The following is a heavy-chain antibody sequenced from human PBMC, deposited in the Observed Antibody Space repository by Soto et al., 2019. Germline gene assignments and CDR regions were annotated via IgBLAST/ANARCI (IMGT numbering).Heavy chain of an antibody. V-gene: IGHV6-1*01. Sequence: SQTLSLTCAISGDSVSSNSAAWNWIRQSPSRGLEWLGRTYYRSKWYNDYAVSVESRITINPDASKNRFSLQLSSVTPEDTTVYYCARAPGWVEEAFEICGEGTMVTVS. CDR1: GDSVSSNSAA. CDR2: TYYRSKWYN. J-gene: IGHJ3*02. CDR3: ARAPGWVEEAFEI. D-gene: IGHD3-16*01.